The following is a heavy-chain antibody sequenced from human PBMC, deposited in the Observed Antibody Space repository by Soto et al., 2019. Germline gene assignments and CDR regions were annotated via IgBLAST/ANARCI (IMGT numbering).Heavy chain of an antibody. J-gene: IGHJ3*02. CDR2: IKQDGSEK. CDR3: ARDSPSPRDIVATIAQGAFDI. D-gene: IGHD5-12*01. CDR1: GFTFSSYW. Sequence: GGSLRLSCAASGFTFSSYWMSWVRQAPGKGLEWVANIKQDGSEKYYVDSVKGRFTISRDNAKNSLYLQMNSLRAEDTAVYYCARDSPSPRDIVATIAQGAFDIWGQGTMVTVSS. V-gene: IGHV3-7*01.